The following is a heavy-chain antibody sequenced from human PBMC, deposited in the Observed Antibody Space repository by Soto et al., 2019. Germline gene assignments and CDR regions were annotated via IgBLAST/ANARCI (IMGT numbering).Heavy chain of an antibody. V-gene: IGHV4-34*01. D-gene: IGHD6-13*01. Sequence: SETLSLTCAVYGGSFSGYYWSWIRQPPGKGLEWIGEINHSGSTNYNPSLKSRVTISVDTSKNQFSLKLSPVTAADTAVYYCARADHGQLENRPVPWGKRRPYYFDYWGQGTLVTVSS. CDR2: INHSGST. CDR3: ARADHGQLENRPVPWGKRRPYYFDY. CDR1: GGSFSGYY. J-gene: IGHJ4*02.